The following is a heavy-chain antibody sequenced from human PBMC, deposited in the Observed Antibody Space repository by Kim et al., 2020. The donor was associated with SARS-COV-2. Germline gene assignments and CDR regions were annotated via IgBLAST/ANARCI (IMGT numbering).Heavy chain of an antibody. CDR2: IYYSGST. D-gene: IGHD3-9*01. J-gene: IGHJ5*02. Sequence: SETLSLTCTVSGGSISSSSYYWGWIRQPPGKGLEWIGSIYYSGSTYYNPSLKSRVTISVGTSKNQFSLKLSSVTAADTAVYYCARDQYYDILTGYLGWFDPWGQGTLVTVSS. CDR1: GGSISSSSYY. CDR3: ARDQYYDILTGYLGWFDP. V-gene: IGHV4-39*07.